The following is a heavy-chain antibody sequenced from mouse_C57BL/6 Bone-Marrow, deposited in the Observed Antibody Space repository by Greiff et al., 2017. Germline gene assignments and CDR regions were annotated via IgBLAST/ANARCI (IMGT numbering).Heavy chain of an antibody. CDR3: AGGYYGSSAWFAY. CDR2: IYPGSGNT. CDR1: GYTFTDYY. J-gene: IGHJ3*01. Sequence: VQLPQSGPELVKPGASVKISCKASGYTFTDYYINWVKQRPGQGLEWIGWIYPGSGNTKYNEKFKGKDTLTVDTYSSTAYMQLSSLTSEDSAVYFCAGGYYGSSAWFAYWGQGTLVTVSA. V-gene: IGHV1-84*01. D-gene: IGHD1-1*01.